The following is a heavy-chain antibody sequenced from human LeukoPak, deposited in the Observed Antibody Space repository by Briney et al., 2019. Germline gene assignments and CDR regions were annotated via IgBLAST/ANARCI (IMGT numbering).Heavy chain of an antibody. Sequence: SETLSLTCTVSGGSISRYYWSWIRQPAGKGLEWIGRIYSSGSTNYNPSLKSRVTLSVDTSRNQFSLKLSSVTAADTAVYYCARRRSRSGGSLDYWGQGTLVTVSS. CDR2: IYSSGST. CDR1: GGSISRYY. D-gene: IGHD2-15*01. CDR3: ARRRSRSGGSLDY. V-gene: IGHV4-4*07. J-gene: IGHJ4*02.